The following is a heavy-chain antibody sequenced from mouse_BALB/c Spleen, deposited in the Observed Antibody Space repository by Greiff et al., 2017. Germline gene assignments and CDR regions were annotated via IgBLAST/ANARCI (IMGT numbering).Heavy chain of an antibody. CDR1: GYTFTSYT. Sequence: QVQLQQSGAELARPGASVKMSCKASGYTFTSYTMHWVKQRPGQGLEWIGYINPSSGYTNYNQKFKDKATLTVDKSSSTAYMQLSSPTSEDSAVYYCTRSGAGSFAYWGQGTLVTVSA. V-gene: IGHV1-4*01. J-gene: IGHJ3*01. CDR2: INPSSGYT. D-gene: IGHD3-3*01. CDR3: TRSGAGSFAY.